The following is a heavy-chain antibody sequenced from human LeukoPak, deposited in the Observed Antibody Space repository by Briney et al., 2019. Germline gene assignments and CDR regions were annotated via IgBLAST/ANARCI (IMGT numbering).Heavy chain of an antibody. J-gene: IGHJ5*02. D-gene: IGHD3-3*01. CDR1: GFTLSRYS. CDR3: ARDRSGDDGFWSAYYTNCFDP. Sequence: GGSLRLSCAGSGFTLSRYSMNWVRQAPGKGLEWVSYISSSGSTEYYADSVKGRFTISRDNAKNSLYLQMNSLRAEDTAVYYCARDRSGDDGFWSAYYTNCFDPWGQGTLVTVSS. V-gene: IGHV3-48*01. CDR2: ISSSGSTE.